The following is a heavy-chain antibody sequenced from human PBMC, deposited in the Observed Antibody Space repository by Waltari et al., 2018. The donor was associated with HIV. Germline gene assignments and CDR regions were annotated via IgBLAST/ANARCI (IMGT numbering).Heavy chain of an antibody. Sequence: EVQLVESGGGLVTPGGSLRLAGAASGFPFSTSNLNWVRQAPGKGLEWISSISSSTTYKNYAESVKGRFTISRDNAKKSLYLQMNSLRAEDTAVYYCARDWSAYDEPDYYYAMDVWGQGTTVTVSS. CDR1: GFPFSTSN. CDR3: ARDWSAYDEPDYYYAMDV. V-gene: IGHV3-21*02. CDR2: ISSSTTYK. D-gene: IGHD3-3*01. J-gene: IGHJ6*02.